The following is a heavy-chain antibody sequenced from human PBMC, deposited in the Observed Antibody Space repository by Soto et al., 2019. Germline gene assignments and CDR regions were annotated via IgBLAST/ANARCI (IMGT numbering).Heavy chain of an antibody. V-gene: IGHV3-11*06. J-gene: IGHJ5*02. CDR1: GFIFSDYY. CDR3: ARGVGVAVAGTGDWFDP. Sequence: PGGSLRLSCAASGFIFSDYYMSWIRQAPGKGLEWVPYISDSSSYTNYADSVKGRFTISRDNAKNSLYLQMNSLRAEDTAVYYCARGVGVAVAGTGDWFDPWGQGTLVTVSS. CDR2: ISDSSSYT. D-gene: IGHD6-19*01.